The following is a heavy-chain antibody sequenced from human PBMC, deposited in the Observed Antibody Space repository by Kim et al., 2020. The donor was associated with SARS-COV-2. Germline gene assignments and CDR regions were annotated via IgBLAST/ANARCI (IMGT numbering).Heavy chain of an antibody. J-gene: IGHJ5*02. V-gene: IGHV3-74*01. D-gene: IGHD6-19*01. CDR3: ARSVAVGTFDP. Sequence: NNAEAVKGRFTNSRDNAKNTVYLQMDSLRVEDTAVYYCARSVAVGTFDPWGPGTLVIVSS.